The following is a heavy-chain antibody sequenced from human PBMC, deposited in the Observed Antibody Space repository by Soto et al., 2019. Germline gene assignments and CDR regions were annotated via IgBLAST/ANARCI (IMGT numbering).Heavy chain of an antibody. CDR1: GFTVSSNY. Sequence: EVQLVESGGGLVQPGGSLRLSCAASGFTVSSNYMSWVRQAPGKGLEWVSVIYSGGSTYYADSVKGRFTISRDNSKNTLYLQMNSLRAADTAVYYCARVVSNGWYVGYWGQGTLVTVSS. J-gene: IGHJ4*02. CDR3: ARVVSNGWYVGY. CDR2: IYSGGST. D-gene: IGHD6-19*01. V-gene: IGHV3-66*01.